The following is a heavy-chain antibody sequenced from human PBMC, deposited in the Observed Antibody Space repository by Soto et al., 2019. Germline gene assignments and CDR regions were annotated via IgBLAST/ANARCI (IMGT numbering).Heavy chain of an antibody. Sequence: ASVKVSCEVSGYTLTELSMHWVRQAPGKGLEWMGGFDPEDGETIYAQKFQGRVTMTEDTSTDTAYMELSSLRSEDTAVYYCATDPGAARPFDYWGQGTLVTVSS. J-gene: IGHJ4*02. V-gene: IGHV1-24*01. D-gene: IGHD6-6*01. CDR2: FDPEDGET. CDR1: GYTLTELS. CDR3: ATDPGAARPFDY.